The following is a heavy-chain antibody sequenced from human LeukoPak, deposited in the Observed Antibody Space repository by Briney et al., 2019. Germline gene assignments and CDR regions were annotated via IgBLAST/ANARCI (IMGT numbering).Heavy chain of an antibody. J-gene: IGHJ1*01. Sequence: VGSLRLSCAASGFTFSTYWMHWVRQAPGKGLVWVSRIKSDGSTNYADSVKGRFTISRDNAKNTVSLQMNSLRPEDTGVYYCARAPSEIGGYYPEYFRHWGQGTLVTVSS. V-gene: IGHV3-74*01. CDR2: IKSDGST. CDR1: GFTFSTYW. CDR3: ARAPSEIGGYYPEYFRH. D-gene: IGHD3-22*01.